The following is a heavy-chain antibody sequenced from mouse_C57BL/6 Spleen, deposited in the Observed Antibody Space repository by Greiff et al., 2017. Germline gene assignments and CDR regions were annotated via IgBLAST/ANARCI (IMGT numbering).Heavy chain of an antibody. J-gene: IGHJ2*01. CDR1: GYTFTSYW. CDR3: AQLGLDY. D-gene: IGHD4-1*02. V-gene: IGHV1-69*01. Sequence: QVQLQQPGAELVMPGASVKLSCKASGYTFTSYWMHWVKQRPGQGLEWIGEIDPSDSYTNYNQKFKDKATLTVDKSSSTAYMQLSSLTSEDSAVYYCAQLGLDYWGQGTTLTVSS. CDR2: IDPSDSYT.